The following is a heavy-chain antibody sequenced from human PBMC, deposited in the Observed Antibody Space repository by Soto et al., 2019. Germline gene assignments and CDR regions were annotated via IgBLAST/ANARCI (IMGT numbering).Heavy chain of an antibody. V-gene: IGHV4-30-4*01. J-gene: IGHJ5*02. CDR1: GGSISSGDYY. CDR3: ARGALDVWGSFGWFDP. Sequence: QVQLQESGPGLVKPSQTLSLTCTVSGGSISSGDYYWSWIRQPPGKGLEWIGYIYYSGSTYYNPSLKSRVTISVDTSKNQFSLKLSSVTAADTAVYYCARGALDVWGSFGWFDPWGQGTLVTVSS. D-gene: IGHD3-16*01. CDR2: IYYSGST.